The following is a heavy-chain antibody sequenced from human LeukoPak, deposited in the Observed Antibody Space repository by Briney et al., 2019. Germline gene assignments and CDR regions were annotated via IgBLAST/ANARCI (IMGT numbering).Heavy chain of an antibody. Sequence: PSETLSLTCTVSGGSISSGSYYWSWIRQPAGKGLEWIGRIYTSGSTTYNPSLKSRVTISVDTPKNQFSLKLSSVTAADPAVYYCARALRSMGYYYYYMDVWGKGTTVTVSS. D-gene: IGHD6-6*01. J-gene: IGHJ6*03. V-gene: IGHV4-61*02. CDR3: ARALRSMGYYYYYMDV. CDR2: IYTSGST. CDR1: GGSISSGSYY.